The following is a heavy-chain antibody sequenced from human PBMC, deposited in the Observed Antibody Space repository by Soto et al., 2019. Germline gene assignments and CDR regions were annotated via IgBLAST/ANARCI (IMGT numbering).Heavy chain of an antibody. CDR2: IYYSGST. CDR3: ARDRLTLWFGELLTYGMDV. V-gene: IGHV4-30-4*01. J-gene: IGHJ6*02. D-gene: IGHD3-10*01. Sequence: SETLSLTCTVSGFSISSGDYYWSWIRQPPGKGLEWIGYIYYSGSTYYNPSLKSRVTISVDTSKNQFSLKLSSVTAADTAVYYCARDRLTLWFGELLTYGMDVWGQGTTVTVSS. CDR1: GFSISSGDYY.